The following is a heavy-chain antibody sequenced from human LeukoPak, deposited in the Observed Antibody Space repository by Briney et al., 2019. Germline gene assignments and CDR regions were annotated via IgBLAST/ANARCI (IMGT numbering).Heavy chain of an antibody. CDR1: GFTVSSNY. Sequence: PGGSLRLSCAASGFTVSSNYMSWVRQAPGKGLEWVSVIYSGGSTYNADSVKGRFTISRDNSKNTLYLQMNSLRAEDTAVYYCARDLPLMVRGVIITYYYGMDVWGQGTTVTVSS. CDR2: IYSGGST. D-gene: IGHD3-10*01. CDR3: ARDLPLMVRGVIITYYYGMDV. J-gene: IGHJ6*02. V-gene: IGHV3-66*01.